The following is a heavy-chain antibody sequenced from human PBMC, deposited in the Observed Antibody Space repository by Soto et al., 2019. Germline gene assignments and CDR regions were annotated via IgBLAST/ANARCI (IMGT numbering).Heavy chain of an antibody. J-gene: IGHJ5*02. CDR3: ARQPPELGYNWFDP. CDR1: GDRVSSNSAA. CDR2: TYYRSKWYN. D-gene: IGHD3-16*01. V-gene: IGHV6-1*01. Sequence: KQSQTLSLTCAISGDRVSSNSAAWNWIRQSPSRGLEWLGRTYYRSKWYNDYAVSVKSRITINPDTSKNQFSLQLNSVTPEDTAVYYCARQPPELGYNWFDPWGQGTLVTVSS.